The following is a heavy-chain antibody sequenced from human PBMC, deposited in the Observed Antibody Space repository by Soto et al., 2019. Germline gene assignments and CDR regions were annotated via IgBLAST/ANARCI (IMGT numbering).Heavy chain of an antibody. CDR3: ARQIYDSDTGPNFQYYFDS. CDR2: IDPSDSQT. V-gene: IGHV5-10-1*01. Sequence: PGESLKISCKGSGYIFAGYWITWGLQEPGEGLEWMGRIDPSDSQTYYSPSFRGHVTISVTKSITTVFLQWSSLRASDTAMYYCARQIYDSDTGPNFQYYFDSWGQGTPVTVSS. CDR1: GYIFAGYW. D-gene: IGHD3-22*01. J-gene: IGHJ4*02.